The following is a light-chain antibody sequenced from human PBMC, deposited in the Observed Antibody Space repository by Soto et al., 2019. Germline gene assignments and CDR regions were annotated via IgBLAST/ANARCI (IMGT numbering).Light chain of an antibody. J-gene: IGKJ5*01. CDR2: VAS. CDR3: QLYDGDPQT. V-gene: IGKV1-16*01. CDR1: QDINNF. Sequence: DIQMTQSPSSLSASVGDRVTITCRASQDINNFLAWFQQKPGKAPKTLIYVASILPSGVPSRFRGRGSGTYVTLTISSLQPDDRATYYCQLYDGDPQTFGQGTRLDIK.